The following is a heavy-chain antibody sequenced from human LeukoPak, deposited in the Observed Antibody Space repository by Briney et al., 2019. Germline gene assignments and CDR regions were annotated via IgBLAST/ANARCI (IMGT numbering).Heavy chain of an antibody. D-gene: IGHD6-13*01. V-gene: IGHV1-69*01. CDR3: ATDPNPYSSTSGYFDF. CDR2: MLPIFGTA. Sequence: VKVSCKASGGNFRNYGFHWVRQAPGQGLEWMGGMLPIFGTANYAQKFQGRVTITADESSNTASLDLGSLTSEDTAVYYCATDPNPYSSTSGYFDFWGQGTLVTVSS. J-gene: IGHJ4*02. CDR1: GGNFRNYG.